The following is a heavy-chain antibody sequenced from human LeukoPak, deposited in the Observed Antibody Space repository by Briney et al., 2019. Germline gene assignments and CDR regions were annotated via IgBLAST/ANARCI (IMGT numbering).Heavy chain of an antibody. CDR1: GFAFSTYW. D-gene: IGHD3-22*01. Sequence: GGSLRLSCAASGFAFSTYWMSWVRQAPGKGLEWVANIKEDGTEKYYVDSVKGRFTISRDNAENSLYLQMNSLRAEDTAVYYCARWKYNYDSRDDRSDDWGQGTPVTVSS. CDR3: ARWKYNYDSRDDRSDD. V-gene: IGHV3-7*01. J-gene: IGHJ4*02. CDR2: IKEDGTEK.